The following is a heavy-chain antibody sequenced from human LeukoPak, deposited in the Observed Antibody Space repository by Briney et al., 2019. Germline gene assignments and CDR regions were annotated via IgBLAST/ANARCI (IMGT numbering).Heavy chain of an antibody. D-gene: IGHD3-22*01. J-gene: IGHJ4*02. CDR1: GFTFSSYA. CDR2: ISGSGGST. CDR3: AKDRGRYYDSSGYYWGYYFDS. V-gene: IGHV3-23*01. Sequence: GGSLRLSCAASGFTFSSYAMNWVRQTPGKGLEWVSAISGSGGSTYYADSVKGRFTISRDNSKNTLYLQMSSLRAEDTAVYYCAKDRGRYYDSSGYYWGYYFDSWGQGILVTVST.